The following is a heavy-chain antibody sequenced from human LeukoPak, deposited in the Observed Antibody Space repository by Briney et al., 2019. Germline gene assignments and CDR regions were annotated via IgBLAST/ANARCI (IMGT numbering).Heavy chain of an antibody. D-gene: IGHD4-11*01. J-gene: IGHJ3*02. V-gene: IGHV3-11*05. Sequence: NSGGSLRLSCAASGFTFSDYYMSWIRQAPGKGLEWVSYISSSSSYTNDADSVKGRFTISSDNAKNSLYLQMNSLRAEDTAVYYCAREHYGNGAFDIWGQGTMVTVSS. CDR3: AREHYGNGAFDI. CDR1: GFTFSDYY. CDR2: ISSSSSYT.